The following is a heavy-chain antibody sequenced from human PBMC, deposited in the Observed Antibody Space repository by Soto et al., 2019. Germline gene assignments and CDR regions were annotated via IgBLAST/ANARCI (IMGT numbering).Heavy chain of an antibody. D-gene: IGHD3-22*01. Sequence: QVQLVQSGAEVKKPGSSVKVSCKASGGTFSSYAISWVRQAPGQGLEWMGGVFPIVGKANYAKKFQGRVTITADESTSTAYVELSSLRSEDTAVYFCAGGAHMYYYDSSGYDAFDIWGQGTMVTVSS. J-gene: IGHJ3*02. CDR2: VFPIVGKA. CDR3: AGGAHMYYYDSSGYDAFDI. CDR1: GGTFSSYA. V-gene: IGHV1-69*01.